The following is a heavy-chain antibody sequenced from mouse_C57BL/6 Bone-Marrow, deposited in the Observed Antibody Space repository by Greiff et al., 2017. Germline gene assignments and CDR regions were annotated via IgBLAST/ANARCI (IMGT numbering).Heavy chain of an antibody. D-gene: IGHD1-1*01. CDR3: ASYYGSSYWYFDV. V-gene: IGHV1-50*01. CDR1: GYTFTSYW. J-gene: IGHJ1*03. CDR2: SDPSDSYT. Sequence: QVQLQQPGAELVKPGASVKLSCKASGYTFTSYWLQWVKQRPGQGLEWIGESDPSDSYTNYNQKFKGKATLTVDTSSSTAYMQLSSLTSEDSAVYYCASYYGSSYWYFDVWGTGTTVTVSS.